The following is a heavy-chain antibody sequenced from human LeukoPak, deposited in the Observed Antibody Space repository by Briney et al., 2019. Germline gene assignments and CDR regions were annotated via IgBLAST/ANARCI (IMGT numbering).Heavy chain of an antibody. V-gene: IGHV3-23*01. CDR1: GFTFSNYV. D-gene: IGHD6-19*01. J-gene: IGHJ4*02. CDR2: ISGSGGST. Sequence: PGGSLRLSCAASGFTFSNYVMNWVRQAPGKGLEWVSAISGSGGSTYYAHSVKGRFTTSNQHYKHTLYLQMTSLRAEDTAVYYCAKASGQWLVTHWGQGTLVRVSS. CDR3: AKASGQWLVTH.